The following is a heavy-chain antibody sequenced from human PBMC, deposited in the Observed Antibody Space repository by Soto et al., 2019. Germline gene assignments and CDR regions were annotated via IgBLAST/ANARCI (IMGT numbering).Heavy chain of an antibody. Sequence: QVQLQESGPGLVKPSQTLSLTCTASVGSISSGDYYWSWIRQPPGKGLEWIGYIYYRGSPYFNPSLKSRVTISVDPSKNQLSLKLSAVTAADRAVYSCASHRYGYTFYDYWAREPWSPSPQ. J-gene: IGHJ4*02. CDR2: IYYRGSP. D-gene: IGHD5-18*01. CDR3: ASHRYGYTFYDY. V-gene: IGHV4-30-4*01. CDR1: VGSISSGDYY.